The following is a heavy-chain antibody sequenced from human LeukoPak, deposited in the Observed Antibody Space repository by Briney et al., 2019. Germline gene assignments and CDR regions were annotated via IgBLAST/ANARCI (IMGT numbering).Heavy chain of an antibody. Sequence: HGESLKISCQGSEYSFATYWIAWLRQMPRKGLEWMGIIYPSDSDTRYSPSFQGQVTISADKSIKTAYLQWSSLKASDTAMYYCARPLQGIVGATGFDYWGQGTLVTVSS. CDR1: EYSFATYW. V-gene: IGHV5-51*01. D-gene: IGHD1-26*01. CDR3: ARPLQGIVGATGFDY. J-gene: IGHJ4*02. CDR2: IYPSDSDT.